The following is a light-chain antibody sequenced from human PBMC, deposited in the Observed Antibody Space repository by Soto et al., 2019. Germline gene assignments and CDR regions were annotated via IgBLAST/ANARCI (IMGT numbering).Light chain of an antibody. CDR2: DAS. CDR3: QQSSYSPLT. Sequence: EIVLTQSPGTLSLSPGERATLSCRASQSVDKNYLAWFQQKPGQAPRLLIYDASNRATGVPVRFGGTGSGTDFTLIISRLEPEDFAVYYCQQSSYSPLTFGGGTRVEIK. CDR1: QSVDKNY. V-gene: IGKV3-20*01. J-gene: IGKJ4*01.